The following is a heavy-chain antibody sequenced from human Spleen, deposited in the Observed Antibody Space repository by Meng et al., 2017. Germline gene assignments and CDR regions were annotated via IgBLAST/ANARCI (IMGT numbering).Heavy chain of an antibody. CDR2: INHRGNT. J-gene: IGHJ4*02. CDR1: GGSFSDYY. CDR3: ARGPTTVAHDFDY. D-gene: IGHD4-11*01. Sequence: QVQLQQLGAGLLKPSETLSLTCVVSGGSFSDYYWSWTRQPPGKGLEWIGEINHRGNTNYNSFLESRVTISVDTSQNSLSLKLSSVTAADSAVYYCARGPTTVAHDFDYWGQGTLVTVSS. V-gene: IGHV4-34*01.